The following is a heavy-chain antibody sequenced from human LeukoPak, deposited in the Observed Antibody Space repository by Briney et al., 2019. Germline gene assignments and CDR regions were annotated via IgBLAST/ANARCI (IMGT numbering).Heavy chain of an antibody. J-gene: IGHJ4*02. CDR1: GFSFNISD. CDR3: VTDPLQGSGNY. Sequence: PGGSLRLSCAASGFSFNISDMYWGRQAPGRGLEWLSVISSSGNTIYYADSVKGRFTVSRDNAKTSLYLQMNSLGAEDTAVYYCVTDPLQGSGNYWGQGILVTVAS. V-gene: IGHV3-48*03. CDR2: ISSSGNTI. D-gene: IGHD3-10*01.